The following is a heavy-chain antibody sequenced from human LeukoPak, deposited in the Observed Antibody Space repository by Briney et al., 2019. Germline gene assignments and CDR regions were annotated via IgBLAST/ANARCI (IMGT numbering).Heavy chain of an antibody. J-gene: IGHJ4*02. Sequence: SETLSLTCAVSGYSISSGSYWGWIRQPPGKGLEWIVSIYQGGSTYYNPSLRSRVNISVDTSKNHFSLTLSSVTAADTAVYYCARHYKAWGINYWGQGTLVTVSS. V-gene: IGHV4-38-2*01. CDR2: IYQGGST. D-gene: IGHD3-10*01. CDR3: ARHYKAWGINY. CDR1: GYSISSGSY.